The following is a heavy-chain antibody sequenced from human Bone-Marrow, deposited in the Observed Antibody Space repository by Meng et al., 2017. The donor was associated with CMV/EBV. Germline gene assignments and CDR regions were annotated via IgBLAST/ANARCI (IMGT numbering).Heavy chain of an antibody. D-gene: IGHD3-10*01. CDR2: IRYDGSNK. CDR3: AKDRWFGDPDGGYYYYGMDV. J-gene: IGHJ6*02. CDR1: GFTFSSYW. Sequence: GGSLRLSCVVSGFTFSSYWMSWVRQAPGKGLEWVAFIRYDGSNKYYADSVKGRFTISRDNSKNTLYLQMNSLRAEDTAVYYCAKDRWFGDPDGGYYYYGMDVWGQGTTVTVSS. V-gene: IGHV3-30*02.